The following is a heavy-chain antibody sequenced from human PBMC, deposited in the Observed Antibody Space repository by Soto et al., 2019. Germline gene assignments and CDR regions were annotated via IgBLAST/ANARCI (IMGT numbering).Heavy chain of an antibody. V-gene: IGHV3-33*01. D-gene: IGHD7-27*01. CDR2: IWHDGSNK. J-gene: IGHJ2*01. CDR1: GFTFSSYG. CDR3: AREHNWGGYWYFDL. Sequence: QVQLVESGGGVVQPGRSLRLSCAASGFTFSSYGMHWVRQAPGKGLEWVAVIWHDGSNKHYADSVKGRFTISRDNSKNPMYLQMNSLRAEDTAVYYCAREHNWGGYWYFDLWGRGTLVTVSS.